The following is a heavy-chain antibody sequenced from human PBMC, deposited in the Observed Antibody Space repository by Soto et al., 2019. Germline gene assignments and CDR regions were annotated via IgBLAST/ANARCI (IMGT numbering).Heavy chain of an antibody. Sequence: ASVKVSCKASGYTFTSCGISWVRQAPGQGLEWMGWISAYNGNTNYAQKLQGRVTVTTDTSTSTAYMELRSLRSDDTAVYYCARDKGPPPYYYYGMDVWGQGTTVTVSS. J-gene: IGHJ6*02. V-gene: IGHV1-18*01. CDR2: ISAYNGNT. CDR3: ARDKGPPPYYYYGMDV. CDR1: GYTFTSCG.